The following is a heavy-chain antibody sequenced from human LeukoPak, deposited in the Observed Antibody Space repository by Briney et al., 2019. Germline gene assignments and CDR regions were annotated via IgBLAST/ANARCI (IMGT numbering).Heavy chain of an antibody. CDR2: IYYSGST. D-gene: IGHD5/OR15-5a*01. J-gene: IGHJ4*02. V-gene: IGHV4-59*08. Sequence: SETLSLTCTVSGGSISSYYWSWIRQPPGKGLEWIGYIYYSGSTNYNPSLKSRVTISLDTTKNQFSLKLSSMTAADTAVYYCARNPGTSTLDYWGQGTLVTVSS. CDR3: ARNPGTSTLDY. CDR1: GGSISSYY.